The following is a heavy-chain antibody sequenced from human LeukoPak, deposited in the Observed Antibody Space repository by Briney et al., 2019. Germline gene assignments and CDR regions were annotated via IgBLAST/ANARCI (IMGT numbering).Heavy chain of an antibody. V-gene: IGHV4-59*01. CDR1: GDSINNYY. CDR2: IYYSGST. CDR3: ARSIAAAGLIDY. Sequence: SQTLSLTCTVSGDSINNYYWSWIRQPPGKGLEWIGYIYYSGSTNYNPSLKSRVTISVDTSKNQFSLKLSSVTAADTAVYYCARSIAAAGLIDYWGQGTLVTVSP. D-gene: IGHD6-13*01. J-gene: IGHJ4*02.